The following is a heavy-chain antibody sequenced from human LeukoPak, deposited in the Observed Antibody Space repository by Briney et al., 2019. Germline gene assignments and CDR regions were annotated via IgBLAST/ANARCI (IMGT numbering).Heavy chain of an antibody. J-gene: IGHJ4*02. D-gene: IGHD3-10*01. CDR1: GFTFSSSW. V-gene: IGHV3-7*03. Sequence: SGGSLRLSCAASGFTFSSSWMGWARQAPGKGLEWVANIKEDGSWKHYAVSVQGRFTISRDNSKNTLYLQMNSLRAEDTAVYYCAKGIYYGSDNFDYWGQGTLVTVSS. CDR3: AKGIYYGSDNFDY. CDR2: IKEDGSWK.